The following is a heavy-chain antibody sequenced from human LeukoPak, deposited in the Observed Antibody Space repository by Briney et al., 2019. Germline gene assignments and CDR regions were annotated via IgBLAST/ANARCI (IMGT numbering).Heavy chain of an antibody. J-gene: IGHJ3*02. CDR3: ARGPDYDDDAFDI. CDR2: INHSGST. Sequence: PSETLSLTCAVYGGSFSGYYWSWIRQPPGKGLEWIGEINHSGSTNYNPSLKSRVTISVDTSKNQFSLKLSSVTAADTAVYHCARGPDYDDDAFDIWGQGTMVTVSS. V-gene: IGHV4-34*01. CDR1: GGSFSGYY. D-gene: IGHD4-17*01.